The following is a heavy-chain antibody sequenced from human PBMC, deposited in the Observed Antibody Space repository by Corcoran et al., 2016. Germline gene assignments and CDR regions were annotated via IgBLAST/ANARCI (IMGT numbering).Heavy chain of an antibody. CDR3: ARTTAYPPDDAYDV. CDR2: IYYSGST. J-gene: IGHJ3*01. Sequence: QLQLQQSGPGLVRPSETLSLTCPVSGGSISSTTYYWGWIRQPPGKGLEWLGNIYYSGSTYYNPSLKSRGTISVNTAKKQFSLKLSSVTAADTAIYYCARTTAYPPDDAYDVWGQGTLVTVSS. D-gene: IGHD2-21*02. CDR1: GGSISSTTYY. V-gene: IGHV4-39*07.